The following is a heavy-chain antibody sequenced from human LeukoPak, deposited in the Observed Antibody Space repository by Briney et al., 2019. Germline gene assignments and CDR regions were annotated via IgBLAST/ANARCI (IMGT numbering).Heavy chain of an antibody. J-gene: IGHJ4*02. Sequence: GESLKISCKGSGYSFTNYWIGWVRQMPGKGLERMGIIYPGDSNTRYSPSFQGQVTISADKSISTAYLQWSSLKASDTAMYYCARHETGPYDSPDYWGQGTLVTVSS. V-gene: IGHV5-51*01. CDR3: ARHETGPYDSPDY. CDR2: IYPGDSNT. CDR1: GYSFTNYW. D-gene: IGHD3-22*01.